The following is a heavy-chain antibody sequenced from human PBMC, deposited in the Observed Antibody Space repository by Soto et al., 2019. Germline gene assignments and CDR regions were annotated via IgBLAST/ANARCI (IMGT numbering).Heavy chain of an antibody. Sequence: SXKVSFKASGYTXTGYYMNLVRQAPGQGLEWMGWINPNSCGTNYEQKFQGRVTMTRDTSITTAYMELSRMRSDDTAVYYCAREASAVTEYYFDYWGQGTLAPVSS. J-gene: IGHJ4*02. CDR2: INPNSCGT. V-gene: IGHV1-2*02. D-gene: IGHD4-17*01. CDR3: AREASAVTEYYFDY. CDR1: GYTXTGYY.